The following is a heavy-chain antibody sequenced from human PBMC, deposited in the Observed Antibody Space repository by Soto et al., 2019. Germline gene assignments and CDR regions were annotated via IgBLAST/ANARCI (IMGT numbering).Heavy chain of an antibody. CDR1: GGSISSSSYY. Sequence: QLQLQESGPGLVKPSETLSLTCTVSGGSISSSSYYWGWIRQPPGKGLEWIGSIYYSGSTYYNPSLKSRVAISVDTSKNQSSLKLSSVTAADTAVYYCALGGPVPFDPWGQGTLVTVSS. D-gene: IGHD3-16*01. CDR2: IYYSGST. J-gene: IGHJ5*02. CDR3: ALGGPVPFDP. V-gene: IGHV4-39*01.